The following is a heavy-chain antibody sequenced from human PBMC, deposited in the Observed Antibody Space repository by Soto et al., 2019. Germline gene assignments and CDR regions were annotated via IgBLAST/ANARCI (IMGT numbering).Heavy chain of an antibody. CDR3: AKDFYDSVGYTWFDS. V-gene: IGHV4-59*01. CDR1: GDTSTSYY. CDR2: IHNSGTS. J-gene: IGHJ5*01. Sequence: SETLSLTCTVSGDTSTSYYWGWIRQAPGKGLEWIGHIHNSGTSTHNPSLNGRVTISIDMSKKQFSLKLTSMTSADTAIYYCAKDFYDSVGYTWFDSWSQGTRGTVSS. D-gene: IGHD3-22*01.